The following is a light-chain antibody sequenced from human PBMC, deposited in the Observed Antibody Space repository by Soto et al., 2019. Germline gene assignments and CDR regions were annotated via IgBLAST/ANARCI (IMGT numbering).Light chain of an antibody. CDR2: SAS. V-gene: IGKV1-39*01. J-gene: IGKJ2*01. CDR3: QQTYRTPNT. CDR1: QSITSQ. Sequence: DIQMTQSPSSLSASVGDRVTITCRASQSITSQLDRYQQKPGKAPKLLIYSASSLHGGVPSRFSGSGSGSDFTLTISSLQPEDFATYYCQQTYRTPNTFCQGTKVEIK.